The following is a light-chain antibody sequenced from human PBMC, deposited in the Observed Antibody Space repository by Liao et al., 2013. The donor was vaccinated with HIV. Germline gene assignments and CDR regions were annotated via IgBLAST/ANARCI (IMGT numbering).Light chain of an antibody. CDR1: NIGSKS. CDR3: QVWDSYSTFV. CDR2: YDS. J-gene: IGLJ1*01. V-gene: IGLV3-21*01. Sequence: SYVVTQSPSVSVAPGKTATMTCGGNNIGSKSVHWYQQKPGQAPLLVISYDSVRPSGIPERFSGSKSGNTATLTISGTQPMDEADYYCQVWDSYSTFVFGTGTKVTVL.